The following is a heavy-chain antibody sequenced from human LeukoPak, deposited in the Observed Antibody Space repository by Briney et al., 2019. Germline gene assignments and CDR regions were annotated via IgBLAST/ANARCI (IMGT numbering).Heavy chain of an antibody. Sequence: GGPLRLSCAASGFTFSSYGMSWVRQAPGKGLEWVSAISGSGGSTYYADSVKGRFTISRDNSKNTLYLQMNSLRAEDTAVYYCAKGRIGSSSYPLYFDYWGQGTLVTVSS. J-gene: IGHJ4*02. D-gene: IGHD6-6*01. CDR1: GFTFSSYG. CDR3: AKGRIGSSSYPLYFDY. V-gene: IGHV3-23*01. CDR2: ISGSGGST.